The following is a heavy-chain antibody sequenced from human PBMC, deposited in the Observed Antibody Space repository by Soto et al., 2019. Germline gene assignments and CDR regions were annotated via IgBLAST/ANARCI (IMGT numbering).Heavy chain of an antibody. CDR3: ARDSPYYYDSSGPFDI. J-gene: IGHJ3*02. CDR2: IIPIFGTA. Sequence: SVKVSCKASGGTFSSYAISWVRQAPGQELEWMGGIIPIFGTANYAQKFQGRVTITADESTSTAYMELSSLRSEDTAVYYCARDSPYYYDSSGPFDIWGQGTMVTASS. CDR1: GGTFSSYA. D-gene: IGHD3-22*01. V-gene: IGHV1-69*13.